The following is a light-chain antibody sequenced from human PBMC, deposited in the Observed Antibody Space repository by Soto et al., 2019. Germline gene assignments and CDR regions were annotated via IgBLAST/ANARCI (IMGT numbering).Light chain of an antibody. CDR3: CSYAGGSPYV. CDR1: SSDVGSYNL. CDR2: EVS. Sequence: QPVLTQPASVSGSPGQSITISCTGTSSDVGSYNLVSWYQQHPGKAPKLMIYEVSKRPSGVSNRFSGSKSGNTASLTISGLQAEDEADYYCCSYAGGSPYVFGTGTKLTVL. V-gene: IGLV2-23*02. J-gene: IGLJ1*01.